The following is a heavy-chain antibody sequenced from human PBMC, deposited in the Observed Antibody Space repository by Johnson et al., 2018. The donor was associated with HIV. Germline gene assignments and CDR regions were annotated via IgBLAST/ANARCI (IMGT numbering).Heavy chain of an antibody. J-gene: IGHJ3*02. CDR1: GFTVSSNY. D-gene: IGHD3-22*01. V-gene: IGHV3-53*01. Sequence: VQLVESGGGLIQPGGTLRLSCAASGFTVSSNYMSWVRQAPGKGLEWVSIIYSGGSTYYADSVKGRFTISRDNSKNTLYPQMNSLRAEDPAVYYCARDGDSSGPLHDAFDTGGQGTMVTVSS. CDR3: ARDGDSSGPLHDAFDT. CDR2: IYSGGST.